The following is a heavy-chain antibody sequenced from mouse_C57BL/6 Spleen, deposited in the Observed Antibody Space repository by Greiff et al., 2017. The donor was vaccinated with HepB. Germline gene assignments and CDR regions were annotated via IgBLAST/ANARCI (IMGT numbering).Heavy chain of an antibody. CDR2: ISDGGSYT. D-gene: IGHD2-2*01. CDR1: GFTFSSYA. CDR3: ARGWLPSMDY. V-gene: IGHV5-4*03. Sequence: EVKVVESGGGLVKPGGSLKLSCAASGFTFSSYAMSWVRQTPEKRLEWVATISDGGSYTYYPDNVKGRFTISRDNAKNNLYLQMSHLKSEDTAMYYCARGWLPSMDYWGQGTSVTVSS. J-gene: IGHJ4*01.